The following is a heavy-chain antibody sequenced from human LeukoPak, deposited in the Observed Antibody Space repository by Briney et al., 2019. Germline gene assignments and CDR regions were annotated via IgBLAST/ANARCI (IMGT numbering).Heavy chain of an antibody. CDR1: GGSISGSSYY. D-gene: IGHD6-6*01. V-gene: IGHV4-39*07. J-gene: IGHJ4*02. CDR3: ASGIAAPEYFDY. Sequence: SETLSLTCTVSGGSISGSSYYWGWIRQPPGKGLEWIGSIYYSGSTYYNPSLKSRVTISVDTSKNQFSLKLSSVTAADTAVYYCASGIAAPEYFDYWGQGTLVTVSS. CDR2: IYYSGST.